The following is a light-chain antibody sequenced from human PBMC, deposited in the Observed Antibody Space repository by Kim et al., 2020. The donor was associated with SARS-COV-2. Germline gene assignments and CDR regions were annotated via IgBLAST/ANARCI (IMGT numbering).Light chain of an antibody. Sequence: LGASVKLTCTLGSGHSSYAIEWHQQQPEKGPRYLMKLNSDGSHSKGDGIPDRFSSSSSGAERYLTISSLQSEDEADYYCQTWGTEVFGGGTQLTVL. CDR1: SGHSSYA. CDR2: LNSDGSH. V-gene: IGLV4-69*01. J-gene: IGLJ3*02. CDR3: QTWGTEV.